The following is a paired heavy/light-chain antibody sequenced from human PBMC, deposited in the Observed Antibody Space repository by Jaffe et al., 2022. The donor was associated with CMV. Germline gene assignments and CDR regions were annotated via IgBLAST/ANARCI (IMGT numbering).Heavy chain of an antibody. J-gene: IGHJ6*02. Sequence: QVTLRESGPALVKPTQTLTLTCTFSGFSLSTSGMGVNWIRQPPGKALEWLALIDWDDKKYYSTSLKTRLTISKDTSKNQVVLTMTNMDPVDTATYYCARALNYDTLTPHMDVWGQGTTVTVSS. CDR3: ARALNYDTLTPHMDV. V-gene: IGHV2-70*01. CDR2: IDWDDKK. D-gene: IGHD3-9*01. CDR1: GFSLSTSGMG.
Light chain of an antibody. CDR1: NSNIGSNY. J-gene: IGLJ1*01. CDR3: AAWDDSLSGPTV. Sequence: QSVLTQPPSASGTPGQRVTISCSGSNSNIGSNYVYWYQQLPGTAPKLLIYRSHQRPSGVPDRFSGSKSGTSASLAISGLRSEDEADYYCAAWDDSLSGPTVFGTGTKVTVL. V-gene: IGLV1-47*01. CDR2: RSH.